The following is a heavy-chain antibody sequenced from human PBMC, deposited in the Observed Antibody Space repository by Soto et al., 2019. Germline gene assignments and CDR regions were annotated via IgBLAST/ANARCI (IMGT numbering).Heavy chain of an antibody. D-gene: IGHD2-2*02. CDR3: ARGLLGYCSSTSCYTDYYYYGMDV. Sequence: PGGSLRLSCAASGFIFSRYAMHWVRQAPGKGLEWVAVISHDGSNEYYADSMEGRFTISRDNSKNTLYVQMNSLGAEDAAVYYCARGLLGYCSSTSCYTDYYYYGMDVWGQGTTVTVSS. CDR2: ISHDGSNE. J-gene: IGHJ6*02. CDR1: GFIFSRYA. V-gene: IGHV3-30*03.